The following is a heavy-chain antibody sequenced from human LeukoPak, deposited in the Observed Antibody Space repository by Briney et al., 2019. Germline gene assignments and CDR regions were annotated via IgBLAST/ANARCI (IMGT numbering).Heavy chain of an antibody. CDR1: GFTFSSYA. J-gene: IGHJ4*02. V-gene: IGHV3-23*01. CDR2: ISGSGGST. Sequence: GGSLRLSCAASGFTFSSYAMSWVRQAPGKGLEWVSAISGSGGSTYYADSVKGRFIISRDNSKNTLYLQMNSLRAEDTAVYYCAKESPYGDNQLYYFDYWGQGTLVTVSS. CDR3: AKESPYGDNQLYYFDY. D-gene: IGHD4-17*01.